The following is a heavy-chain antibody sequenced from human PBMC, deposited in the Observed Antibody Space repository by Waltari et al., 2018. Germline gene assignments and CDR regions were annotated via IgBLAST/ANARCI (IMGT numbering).Heavy chain of an antibody. V-gene: IGHV3-20*04. D-gene: IGHD2-21*01. Sequence: EVQLVASGGRLVRPGGSLKLPCAASGFAFDVFAMSWLSQGPGKGLEWVSGINWKGGDSTYADSVRGRFTISRDNAKTSLYLQMNSLRAEDTAFYFCARGRGGNSYVFDYWGQTTLVTVSS. CDR1: GFAFDVFA. J-gene: IGHJ4*02. CDR3: ARGRGGNSYVFDY. CDR2: INWKGGDS.